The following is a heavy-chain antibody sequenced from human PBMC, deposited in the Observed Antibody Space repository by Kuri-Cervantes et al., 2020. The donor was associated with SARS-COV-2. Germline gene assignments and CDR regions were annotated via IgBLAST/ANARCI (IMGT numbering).Heavy chain of an antibody. Sequence: GGSLRLSCAASGFTFSSYGIHWVRQAPGKGLEWMAVISYDGRNKYYADSVRGRFTISRDNSKNTLYLQMNSLRAEDTAVYYCARGFGIQVTGYLDRWGQGTLVTVSS. CDR1: GFTFSSYG. V-gene: IGHV3-30*03. J-gene: IGHJ4*02. D-gene: IGHD6-19*01. CDR3: ARGFGIQVTGYLDR. CDR2: ISYDGRNK.